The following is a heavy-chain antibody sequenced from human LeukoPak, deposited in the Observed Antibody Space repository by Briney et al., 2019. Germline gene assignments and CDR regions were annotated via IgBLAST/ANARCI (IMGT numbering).Heavy chain of an antibody. CDR2: IYYIGST. Sequence: EPSQTLSLTCNVSGVSISSGGYYWSWIRQHPGRGLEWIGYIYYIGSTFYNPSLESRVTMSLDTSKNQFSLKLSSVIAADTAMYYCARSPRIAVVPFDSWGQGTLVTVSS. V-gene: IGHV4-31*03. CDR1: GVSISSGGYY. J-gene: IGHJ4*02. D-gene: IGHD6-19*01. CDR3: ARSPRIAVVPFDS.